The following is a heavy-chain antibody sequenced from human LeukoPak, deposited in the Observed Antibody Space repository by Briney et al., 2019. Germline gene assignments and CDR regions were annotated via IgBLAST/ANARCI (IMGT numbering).Heavy chain of an antibody. CDR1: GFTFSSYN. J-gene: IGHJ4*02. Sequence: GGSLRLSCAVSGFTFSSYNMNWVREAPGRGLGWVSYISSSGSTIYYADSVKGRFTISRDNAKNSLYLQMNSLRVEDTAVEYCARHVVAVGFDYWGQGTLVTVSS. CDR2: ISSSGSTI. V-gene: IGHV3-48*04. CDR3: ARHVVAVGFDY. D-gene: IGHD3-22*01.